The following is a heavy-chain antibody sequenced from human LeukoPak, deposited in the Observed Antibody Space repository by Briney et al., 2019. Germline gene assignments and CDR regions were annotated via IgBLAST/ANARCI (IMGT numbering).Heavy chain of an antibody. D-gene: IGHD3-3*01. J-gene: IGHJ5*02. CDR1: GFTFSSYW. CDR2: IYYSGST. Sequence: PGGSLRLSCVASGFTFSSYWMSWVRQAPGKGLEWIGYIYYSGSTNYNPSLKSRVAISVDTSKNQFSLKLSSVTAADTAVYYCARSTILFATDWFDPWGQGTLVTVSS. V-gene: IGHV4-59*01. CDR3: ARSTILFATDWFDP.